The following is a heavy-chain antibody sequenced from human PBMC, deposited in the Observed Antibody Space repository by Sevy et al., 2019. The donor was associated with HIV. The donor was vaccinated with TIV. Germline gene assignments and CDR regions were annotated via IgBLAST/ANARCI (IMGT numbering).Heavy chain of an antibody. Sequence: SETLSLTCTVSGGSISSGSYYWSWIRQPAGKGLECIGRIYTSGSTNYNPSLKSRVTMSVDTSKNQFSLRLSSVTAADTAVYYCARAVVAAEKLYYFDYWGQGTLVTVSS. V-gene: IGHV4-61*02. CDR3: ARAVVAAEKLYYFDY. J-gene: IGHJ4*02. D-gene: IGHD2-15*01. CDR2: IYTSGST. CDR1: GGSISSGSYY.